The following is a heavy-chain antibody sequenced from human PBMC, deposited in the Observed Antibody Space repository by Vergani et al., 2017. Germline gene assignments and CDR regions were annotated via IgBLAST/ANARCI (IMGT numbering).Heavy chain of an antibody. CDR2: IYYSGST. CDR3: ARYCSSTSCQTGFDY. CDR1: GGSISSGDYY. D-gene: IGHD2-2*01. Sequence: QVQLQESGPGLVNPSQTLSLTCTVSGGSISSGDYYWSWIRQPPGKGLEWIGYIYYSGSTYYNPSLKSRVTISVDTSKNQFSLKLSSVTAADTAVYYCARYCSSTSCQTGFDYWGQGTLVTVSS. V-gene: IGHV4-30-4*08. J-gene: IGHJ4*02.